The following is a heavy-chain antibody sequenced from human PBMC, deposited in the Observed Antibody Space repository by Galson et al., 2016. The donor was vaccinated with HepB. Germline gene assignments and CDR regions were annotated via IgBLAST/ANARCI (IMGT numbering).Heavy chain of an antibody. CDR1: GYGFAGYW. Sequence: QSGAEVKKPGESLKISCESSGYGFAGYWIGWVRQMPGEGLEWMGIIYPDDSETRYSPSFLGQVTFSVDKSVSTASLQWSSLKASDTAMYYCARLYYDFWSGYRVDFDYWGQGTLVTVSS. CDR3: ARLYYDFWSGYRVDFDY. CDR2: IYPDDSET. V-gene: IGHV5-51*03. J-gene: IGHJ4*02. D-gene: IGHD3-3*01.